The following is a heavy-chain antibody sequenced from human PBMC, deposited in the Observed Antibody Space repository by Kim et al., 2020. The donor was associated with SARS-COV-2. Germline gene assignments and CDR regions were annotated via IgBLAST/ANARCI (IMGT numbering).Heavy chain of an antibody. Sequence: GGSLRLSCTASGFTFGDYAMSWVRQAPGKGLEWVGFIRSKAYGGTTEYAASVKGRFTISRDDSKSIAYLQMNSLKTEDTAVYYCTRDKYSSGWYEDYWGQGTLVTVSS. J-gene: IGHJ4*02. CDR1: GFTFGDYA. D-gene: IGHD6-19*01. V-gene: IGHV3-49*04. CDR3: TRDKYSSGWYEDY. CDR2: IRSKAYGGTT.